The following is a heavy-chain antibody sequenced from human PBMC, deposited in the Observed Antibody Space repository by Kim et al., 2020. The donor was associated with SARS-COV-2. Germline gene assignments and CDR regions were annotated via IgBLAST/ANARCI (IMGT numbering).Heavy chain of an antibody. CDR2: ISGSGDTT. Sequence: VGSLRLSCAASGFTFSSYAMSWVRQAPGKGLEWVSVISGSGDTTYYADSVKGRFTISRDNSKNTLYLQMNSLRAEDTAVYYCAKMNTMRRGDYFDYWGQGTLVTVSS. CDR3: AKMNTMRRGDYFDY. J-gene: IGHJ4*02. V-gene: IGHV3-23*01. CDR1: GFTFSSYA.